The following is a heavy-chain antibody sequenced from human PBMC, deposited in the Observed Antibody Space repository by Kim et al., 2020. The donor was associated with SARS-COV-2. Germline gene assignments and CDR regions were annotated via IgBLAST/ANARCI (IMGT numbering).Heavy chain of an antibody. CDR3: ARGYSYGSLDY. Sequence: IHYADSVKGRFSISRDNAKNSLYLQMNSLRAEDTAVYYCARGYSYGSLDYWGQGTLVTVSS. D-gene: IGHD5-18*01. V-gene: IGHV3-11*04. CDR2: I. J-gene: IGHJ4*02.